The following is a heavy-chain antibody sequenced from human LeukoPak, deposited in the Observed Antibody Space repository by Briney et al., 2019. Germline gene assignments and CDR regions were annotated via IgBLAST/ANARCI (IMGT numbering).Heavy chain of an antibody. CDR1: GFTFNSYS. CDR2: ITSGGSTI. Sequence: GGSLRLSCAASGFTFNSYSMNWVCQAPGKGLEWVSYITSGGSTINYADSVKGRFTISRDNAKNSLYLQMNSLRDEDTAVYYCARSSGGKFDYWGQGTLVTVSS. V-gene: IGHV3-48*02. CDR3: ARSSGGKFDY. D-gene: IGHD1-26*01. J-gene: IGHJ4*02.